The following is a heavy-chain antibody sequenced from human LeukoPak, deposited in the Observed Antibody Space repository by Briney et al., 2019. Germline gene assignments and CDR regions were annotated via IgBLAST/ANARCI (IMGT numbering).Heavy chain of an antibody. J-gene: IGHJ4*02. Sequence: SETLSLTCAVSGYSISNGYYWGWIRQPPGKGLEWIASIYHSGNTYYNPSLKSRVTISVDTSKNQFSLKLSSVTAADSAVYYCASPQTIDYWDSGTSGSSDYWSQGTLVTVSS. CDR1: GYSISNGYY. CDR3: ASPQTIDYWDSGTSGSSDY. V-gene: IGHV4-38-2*01. D-gene: IGHD3-10*01. CDR2: IYHSGNT.